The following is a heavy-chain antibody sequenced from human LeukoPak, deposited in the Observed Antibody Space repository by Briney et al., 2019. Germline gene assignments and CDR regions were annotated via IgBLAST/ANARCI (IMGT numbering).Heavy chain of an antibody. V-gene: IGHV3-11*01. D-gene: IGHD3-22*01. CDR1: GFIFSDYY. Sequence: GGSLRLSCAASGFIFSDYYMDWVRQAPGKGLEWVSYISSSGSTISYAESVKGRFTVSRDNARNSVYLQMNSLRAEDTAVYYCARNSYDSSGYYRIDSWGQGTLVTVSS. CDR2: ISSSGSTI. CDR3: ARNSYDSSGYYRIDS. J-gene: IGHJ4*02.